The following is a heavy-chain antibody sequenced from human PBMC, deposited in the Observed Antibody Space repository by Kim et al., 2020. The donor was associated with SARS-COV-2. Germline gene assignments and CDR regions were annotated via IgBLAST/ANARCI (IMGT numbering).Heavy chain of an antibody. Sequence: ASVKVSCKVSGYTLNEVSMHWVRETPEKGLEWMGHFDPEDGETTYAQKFQGRITLTEDTSSDTAYMQLSGLTSEDTAIYYCTILDYYDGGTYWGGFDYWSQPTLLTVPS. D-gene: IGHD3-22*01. CDR2: FDPEDGET. J-gene: IGHJ4*02. CDR1: GYTLNEVS. V-gene: IGHV1-24*01. CDR3: TILDYYDGGTYWGGFDY.